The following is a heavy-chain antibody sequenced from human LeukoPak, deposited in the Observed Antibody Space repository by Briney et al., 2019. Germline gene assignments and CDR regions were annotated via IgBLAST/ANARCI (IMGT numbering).Heavy chain of an antibody. CDR1: GFTFSNAW. D-gene: IGHD3-3*01. V-gene: IGHV3-15*01. J-gene: IGHJ4*02. Sequence: PGGSLRLSCAASGFTFSNAWMSWVRQAPGKGLEWVGRIQSKTDGGTTDYAAPVKGRFTISRDDSKNTLYLQMNSLKTEDTAVYYCTTAGFTIFGVVIIPDYWGQGTLVTVSS. CDR3: TTAGFTIFGVVIIPDY. CDR2: IQSKTDGGTT.